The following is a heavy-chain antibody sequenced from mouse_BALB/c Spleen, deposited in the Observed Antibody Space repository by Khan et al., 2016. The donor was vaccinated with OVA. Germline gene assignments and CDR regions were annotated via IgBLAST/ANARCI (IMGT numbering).Heavy chain of an antibody. J-gene: IGHJ3*01. CDR2: INPSSGYT. V-gene: IGHV1-4*01. Sequence: VQLQESGAELARPGASVKMSCKASGYSFTSYTIHWIKQRPGQGLEWIGYINPSSGYTNYNQTFKDKATLTADKSSTTAYLQLSCLTSDDSAVYYCARDRAYYTNNGWFAYWGQGTLVTVSA. D-gene: IGHD2-12*01. CDR1: GYSFTSYT. CDR3: ARDRAYYTNNGWFAY.